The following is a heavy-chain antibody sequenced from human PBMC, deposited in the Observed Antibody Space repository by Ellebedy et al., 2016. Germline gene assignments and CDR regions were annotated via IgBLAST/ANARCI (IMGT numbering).Heavy chain of an antibody. D-gene: IGHD6-13*01. V-gene: IGHV1-69*13. CDR1: GGTFSSYA. CDR2: IIPIFGTA. J-gene: IGHJ6*02. Sequence: SVKVSCXASGGTFSSYAISWVRQAPGQGLEWMGGIIPIFGTANYAQKFQGRVTITADESTSTAYMELSSLRSEDTAVYYCARTVPGSSWSFYYYYGMDVWGQGTTVTVSS. CDR3: ARTVPGSSWSFYYYYGMDV.